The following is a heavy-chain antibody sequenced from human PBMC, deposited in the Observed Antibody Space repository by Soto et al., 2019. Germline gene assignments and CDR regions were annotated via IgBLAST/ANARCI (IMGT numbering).Heavy chain of an antibody. J-gene: IGHJ4*02. V-gene: IGHV1-46*01. CDR2: INPSGGST. CDR1: GYTFTSYY. CDR3: ARGSVAGRRFDY. Sequence: QVQLVQSGAEVEKPGASMKVSCKSSGYTFTSYYIHWVRRAPGQGLEWMGIINPSGGSTNYAQKFQGELTMTRDTSTSTVYMELSSLRSEDTAVYYCARGSVAGRRFDYWGQGTLVTVSS. D-gene: IGHD6-19*01.